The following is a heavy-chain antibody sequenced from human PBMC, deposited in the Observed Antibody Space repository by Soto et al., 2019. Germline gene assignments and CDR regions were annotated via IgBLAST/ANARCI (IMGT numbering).Heavy chain of an antibody. J-gene: IGHJ6*02. CDR2: IFSNDEK. CDR3: ARIQCISTSCYYYYYCGMDV. D-gene: IGHD2-2*01. V-gene: IGHV2-26*01. CDR1: GFSLSNARMG. Sequence: QVTLKESGPVLVKPTETLTLTCTVSGFSLSNARMGVSWIRQPPGKALEWLAHIFSNDEKSYSTSLKSRLTISKDTSKSQVVLTMTTMDPVDTATYYCARIQCISTSCYYYYYCGMDVWGQGTTVTVSS.